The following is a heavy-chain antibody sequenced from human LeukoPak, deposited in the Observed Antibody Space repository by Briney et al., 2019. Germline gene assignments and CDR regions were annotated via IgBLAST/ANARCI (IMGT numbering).Heavy chain of an antibody. V-gene: IGHV3-23*01. D-gene: IGHD2-2*01. CDR2: TSAGGSST. J-gene: IGHJ5*02. CDR1: GFTFSTYA. CDR3: AKGGYCSSSSCYYGWFEP. Sequence: GGSLRLSCVDSGFTFSTYAMHWVRQAPGKGLEWVSTTSAGGSSTYYADSVKGRFTISRDNSKNTFYLQMNSLRAEDTAAYYCAKGGYCSSSSCYYGWFEPWGQGTLVTVSS.